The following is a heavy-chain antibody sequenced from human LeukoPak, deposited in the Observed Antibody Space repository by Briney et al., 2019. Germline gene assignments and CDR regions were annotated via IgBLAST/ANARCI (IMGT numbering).Heavy chain of an antibody. CDR1: GYSISSGYY. Sequence: SETLSLTCTVSGYSISSGYYWGWIRQPPGKGLEWIGSIYHSGSTYYNPSLKSRVTISVDTSKNQFSLKLSSVTAADTAVYYCATRGGVVGATTGDYWGQGTLVTVSS. V-gene: IGHV4-38-2*02. CDR3: ATRGGVVGATTGDY. CDR2: IYHSGST. J-gene: IGHJ4*02. D-gene: IGHD1-26*01.